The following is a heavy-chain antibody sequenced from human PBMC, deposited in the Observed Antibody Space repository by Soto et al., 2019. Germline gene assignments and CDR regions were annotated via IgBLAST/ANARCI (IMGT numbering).Heavy chain of an antibody. CDR1: GGSFSGYY. J-gene: IGHJ6*03. Sequence: SETLSLTCAVYGGSFSGYYWSWIRQPPGKGLEWIGEINHSGSTNYNPSLKSRVTISVDTSKNQFSLKLSSVTAADTAVYYCARGRGGIAVARPTTYYMDVWGKGTTVTVSS. D-gene: IGHD6-19*01. CDR2: INHSGST. V-gene: IGHV4-34*01. CDR3: ARGRGGIAVARPTTYYMDV.